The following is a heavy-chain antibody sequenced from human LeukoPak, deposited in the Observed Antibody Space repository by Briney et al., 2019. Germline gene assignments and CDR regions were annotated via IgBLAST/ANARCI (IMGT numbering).Heavy chain of an antibody. Sequence: SETLSLTCTVSNDSISNYYWSWIRQPAGKGLEWIGRIYTSGHTKCNPSLESRVTMSVDNSNNQLSLKLTSVTAADTAVYYCARDVMTTATIAFDVWGQGTMVTVSS. CDR2: IYTSGHT. V-gene: IGHV4-4*07. CDR1: NDSISNYY. J-gene: IGHJ3*01. D-gene: IGHD4-17*01. CDR3: ARDVMTTATIAFDV.